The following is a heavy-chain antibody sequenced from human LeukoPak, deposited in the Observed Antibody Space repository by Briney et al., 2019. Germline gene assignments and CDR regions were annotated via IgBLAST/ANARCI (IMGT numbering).Heavy chain of an antibody. CDR3: ARWMVGATNADY. V-gene: IGHV1-46*01. CDR1: GYTFTSYY. J-gene: IGHJ4*02. CDR2: INPSGGST. Sequence: ASVKVSCKASGYTFTSYYMHWVRQAPGQGLQWMGIINPSGGSTSYAQKFQGRVTMARDTSTSTVYMELSSLRSEDTAVYYCARWMVGATNADYWGQGAQVTVSS. D-gene: IGHD1-26*01.